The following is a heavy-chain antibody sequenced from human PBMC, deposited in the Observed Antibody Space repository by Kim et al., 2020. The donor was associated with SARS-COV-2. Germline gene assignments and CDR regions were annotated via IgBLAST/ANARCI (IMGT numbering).Heavy chain of an antibody. CDR3: ARDAYCSGGSCYLPFDY. J-gene: IGHJ4*02. Sequence: GRVTITADKPTSTAYMELSSLRSEDTAVYYCARDAYCSGGSCYLPFDYWGQGTLVTVSS. D-gene: IGHD2-15*01. V-gene: IGHV1-69*04.